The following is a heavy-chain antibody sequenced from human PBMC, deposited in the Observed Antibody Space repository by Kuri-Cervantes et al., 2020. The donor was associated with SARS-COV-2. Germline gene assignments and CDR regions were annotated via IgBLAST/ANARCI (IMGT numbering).Heavy chain of an antibody. D-gene: IGHD5-12*01. Sequence: SRYTMNWVRQPPGKGLEWIGSIYYSGSTYYNPSLKSRVTISVDTSKNQFSLKLSSVTAADTAVYYCARDGGSGYDWTDYYYYYMDVWGKGTTVTVSS. CDR3: ARDGGSGYDWTDYYYYYMDV. J-gene: IGHJ6*03. V-gene: IGHV4-39*07. CDR2: IYYSGST. CDR1: SRYT.